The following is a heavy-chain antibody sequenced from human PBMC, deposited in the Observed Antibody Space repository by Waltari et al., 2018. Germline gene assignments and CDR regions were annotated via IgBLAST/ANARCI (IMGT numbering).Heavy chain of an antibody. J-gene: IGHJ5*02. V-gene: IGHV1-24*01. D-gene: IGHD3-3*01. CDR2: FEPEDGET. CDR1: GYTLTELS. Sequence: QVQLVQSGAEVKKPGASVKVSCKVSGYTLTELSIHWVRTAPGTGPEWMGGFEPEDGETIYAQKFQGRVTMTEDTSTDTAYMELSSLRSEDTAVYYCATVVRRALRFLEWSNWFDPWGQGTLVTVSS. CDR3: ATVVRRALRFLEWSNWFDP.